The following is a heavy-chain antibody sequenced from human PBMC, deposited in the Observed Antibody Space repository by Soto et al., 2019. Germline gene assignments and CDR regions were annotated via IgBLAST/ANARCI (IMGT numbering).Heavy chain of an antibody. Sequence: PGGSLRLSCAASGFTFSGYAMSWVRQAPGKGLEWVSAISGSGGSTYYADSVKGRFTISRDNSKNTLYLQMNSLRAEDTAVYYCAANYYDSSGYRGPNDYWGQGTLVTVSS. J-gene: IGHJ4*02. V-gene: IGHV3-23*01. CDR2: ISGSGGST. CDR3: AANYYDSSGYRGPNDY. D-gene: IGHD3-22*01. CDR1: GFTFSGYA.